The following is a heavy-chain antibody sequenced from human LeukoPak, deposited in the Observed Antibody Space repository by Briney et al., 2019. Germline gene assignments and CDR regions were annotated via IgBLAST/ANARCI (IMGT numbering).Heavy chain of an antibody. CDR2: IRYDGSNK. D-gene: IGHD3-10*01. CDR3: AKVEVRRGSDDY. Sequence: GGSLRLSCAASGFTFSRDSMNWVRQAPGKGLEWVAFIRYDGSNKYYADSVKGRFTISRDNSKNTLYLQMNSLRAEDTAVYYCAKVEVRRGSDDYCGQGTLATVSS. CDR1: GFTFSRDS. V-gene: IGHV3-30*02. J-gene: IGHJ4*02.